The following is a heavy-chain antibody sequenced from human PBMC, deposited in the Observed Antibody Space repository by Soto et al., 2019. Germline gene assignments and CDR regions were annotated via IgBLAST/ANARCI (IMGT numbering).Heavy chain of an antibody. CDR1: GFTFSASG. D-gene: IGHD5-12*01. CDR2: IWFDGSKQ. J-gene: IGHJ4*02. V-gene: IGHV3-33*01. Sequence: QVQLVESGGGVVQPGTSLRLSCVASGFTFSASGMHWVRQTPGKGLEWVAIIWFDGSKQYYADSVKGRFTVSRDNPGCMLFLQMNDISTEDTAMYYGARDLNSGYVGDYWGQGALVVVSS. CDR3: ARDLNSGYVGDY.